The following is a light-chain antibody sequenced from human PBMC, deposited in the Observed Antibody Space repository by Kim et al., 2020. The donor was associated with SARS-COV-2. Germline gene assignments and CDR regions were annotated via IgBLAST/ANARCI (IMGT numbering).Light chain of an antibody. J-gene: IGKJ1*01. Sequence: GSGGDRVTIDCRASQGISKYLAWYQQKPGKVPNLLIYGASTLQSGVPSRFSGSRYETDFTLTIRSLQPEDVATYYCKQYDSAPRTFGQGTKVDIK. CDR3: KQYDSAPRT. CDR1: QGISKY. V-gene: IGKV1-27*01. CDR2: GAS.